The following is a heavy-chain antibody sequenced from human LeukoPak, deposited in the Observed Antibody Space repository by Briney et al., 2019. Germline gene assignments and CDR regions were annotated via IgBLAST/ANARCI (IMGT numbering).Heavy chain of an antibody. V-gene: IGHV3-74*03. CDR2: ISSDGSST. D-gene: IGHD6-6*01. J-gene: IGHJ4*02. CDR3: ARDQRVTGRPDIDY. Sequence: GGSLRLSCAASGFTFRNHWVHWVRQTPGEGLVWVSRISSDGSSTTYADSVKGRFTISRDNAKNTLYLQMNNLRAEDTAMYYCARDQRVTGRPDIDYWGQGTLVIVSS. CDR1: GFTFRNHW.